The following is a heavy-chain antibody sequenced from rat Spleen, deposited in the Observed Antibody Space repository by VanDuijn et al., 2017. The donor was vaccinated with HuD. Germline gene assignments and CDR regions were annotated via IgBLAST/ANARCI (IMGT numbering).Heavy chain of an antibody. D-gene: IGHD1-5*01. V-gene: IGHV1-60*01. CDR2: INPGSGGT. CDR3: ARNRYNSRVDY. Sequence: QVQLQQSGAELAKPGSSVKISCKASGYTFTSYDISWIKQRPGQALEWIGAINPGSGGTGYNEKFKDKASWTVDKSSSTAVMQLSSLTPEDTAVYYCARNRYNSRVDYWGQGVMVTVSS. CDR1: GYTFTSYD. J-gene: IGHJ2*01.